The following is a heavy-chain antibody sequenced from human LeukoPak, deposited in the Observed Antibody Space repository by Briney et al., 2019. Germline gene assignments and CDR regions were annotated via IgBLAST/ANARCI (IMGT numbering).Heavy chain of an antibody. Sequence: GASVKVSCKASGGTFSSYAISWVRQAPGQGLEWMGRIIPILGIANYAQKFQGRVTITADKSTSTAYMELSSLRSEDTAVYYCARDRAERVMNDAFDIWGQGTMVTVSS. J-gene: IGHJ3*02. V-gene: IGHV1-69*04. D-gene: IGHD2-21*01. CDR2: IIPILGIA. CDR1: GGTFSSYA. CDR3: ARDRAERVMNDAFDI.